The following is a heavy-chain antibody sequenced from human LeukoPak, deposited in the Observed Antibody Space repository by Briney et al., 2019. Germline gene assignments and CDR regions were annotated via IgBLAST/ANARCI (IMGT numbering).Heavy chain of an antibody. CDR1: GYTFTSNY. Sequence: ASSLDSSKASGYTFTSNYSNCLRHATRQELEWMGWMNPNSGNTGYAQEVQGRVTMTRNTSISTAYMELSSLRSEGTAVYYCARGLVRGVHFDYWGQGTLVTVSS. CDR3: ARGLVRGVHFDY. V-gene: IGHV1-8*01. CDR2: MNPNSGNT. D-gene: IGHD3-10*01. J-gene: IGHJ4*02.